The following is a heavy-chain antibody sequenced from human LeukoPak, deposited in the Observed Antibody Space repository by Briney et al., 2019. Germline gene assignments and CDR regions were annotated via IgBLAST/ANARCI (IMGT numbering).Heavy chain of an antibody. J-gene: IGHJ2*01. D-gene: IGHD5/OR15-5a*01. CDR2: IHPFNGGT. Sequence: AALRVSCKASGYSFADYYVHWVRQAPGQGLEWMGWIHPFNGGTFYSQQFQDRVTMTRDTSVTTDYLDPNSLRSDDTAVYFCARHVSGNPEWYFDLWGRGTLVIVSS. V-gene: IGHV1-2*02. CDR1: GYSFADYY. CDR3: ARHVSGNPEWYFDL.